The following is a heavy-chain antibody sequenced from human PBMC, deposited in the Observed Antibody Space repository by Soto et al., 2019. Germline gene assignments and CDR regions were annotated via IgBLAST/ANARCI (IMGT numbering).Heavy chain of an antibody. CDR2: IKDGGRT. Sequence: QVQLQQWGAGLLKPSETLSLNCAVNGGSLSGYYWSWIRQPPGKGLEWIGEIKDGGRTNYNPSLKSRDTISSESSNNQFSLRLYSVTAADTGVYYCARGQEGVVATHWDQGTLVTVSS. J-gene: IGHJ4*02. V-gene: IGHV4-34*01. CDR1: GGSLSGYY. CDR3: ARGQEGVVATH. D-gene: IGHD5-12*01.